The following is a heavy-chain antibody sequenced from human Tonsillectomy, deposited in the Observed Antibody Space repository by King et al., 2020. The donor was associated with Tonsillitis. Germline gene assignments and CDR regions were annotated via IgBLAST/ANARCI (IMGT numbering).Heavy chain of an antibody. J-gene: IGHJ4*02. CDR3: AISPLGELPRV. D-gene: IGHD1-26*01. CDR1: GYTFPSYG. CDR2: INTYNDNT. V-gene: IGHV1-18*04. Sequence: QVQLVESGAEVKKPGASVKVSCKASGYTFPSYGINWVRQAPGQGLEWVGWINTYNDNTYYAQNLQGRVTMTTDTSTSTAYMELRSLRSDDTAVYYCAISPLGELPRVWGQGTLVTVSS.